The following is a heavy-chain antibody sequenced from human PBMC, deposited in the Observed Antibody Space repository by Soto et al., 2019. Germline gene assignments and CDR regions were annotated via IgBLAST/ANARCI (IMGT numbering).Heavy chain of an antibody. CDR2: ISSDGNDK. Sequence: QVQLVESGGGVVQPGRSLRLFCAASGFTFSTYGMHWVRQAPGKGLERVAVISSDGNDKYHADSVKGRFTISRDNSKNTLYLQMNSLRAEDTAIYYCAKDSGRGSADYYFDYWGQGTLVTVSS. V-gene: IGHV3-30*18. D-gene: IGHD3-10*01. J-gene: IGHJ4*02. CDR3: AKDSGRGSADYYFDY. CDR1: GFTFSTYG.